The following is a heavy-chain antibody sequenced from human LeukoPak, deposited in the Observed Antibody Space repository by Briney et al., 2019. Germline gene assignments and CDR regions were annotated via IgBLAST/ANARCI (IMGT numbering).Heavy chain of an antibody. J-gene: IGHJ6*02. V-gene: IGHV3-21*01. CDR1: GFTFSSYS. Sequence: GGSLRLSCAASGFTFSSYSMNWVRQAPGKGLEWVSSISSSSSYIYYADSVKGRFTISRDNAKNSLYLQMNSLTSEDTAVHYCARVLAAAAGKGDGMDVWGQGTTVTVSS. CDR2: ISSSSSYI. CDR3: ARVLAAAAGKGDGMDV. D-gene: IGHD6-13*01.